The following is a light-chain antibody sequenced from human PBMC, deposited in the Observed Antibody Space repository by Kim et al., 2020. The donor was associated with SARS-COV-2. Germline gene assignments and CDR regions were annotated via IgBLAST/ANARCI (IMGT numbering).Light chain of an antibody. CDR1: QSVSSY. Sequence: LSPGERATLSCMASQSVSSYLAWYQQKPGQAPRLLIYDASNRATGIPARFSGSGSGTDFTLTISSLEPEDFAVYYCQQRSNWPPLTFGGGTKVEI. J-gene: IGKJ4*01. CDR3: QQRSNWPPLT. CDR2: DAS. V-gene: IGKV3-11*01.